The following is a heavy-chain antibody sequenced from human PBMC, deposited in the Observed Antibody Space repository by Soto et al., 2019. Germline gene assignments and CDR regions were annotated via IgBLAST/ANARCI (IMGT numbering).Heavy chain of an antibody. CDR3: ARYPRGGWLANDDYYYYGMDV. D-gene: IGHD6-19*01. CDR2: IIPIFGTA. V-gene: IGHV1-69*13. CDR1: GGTFSSYA. Sequence: GASVKVSCKASGGTFSSYAISWVRQAPGQGLEWMGGIIPIFGTANYAQKFQGRVTITADESTSTAYMELSSLRSEDAAVYYCARYPRGGWLANDDYYYYGMDVWGQGTTVTVSS. J-gene: IGHJ6*02.